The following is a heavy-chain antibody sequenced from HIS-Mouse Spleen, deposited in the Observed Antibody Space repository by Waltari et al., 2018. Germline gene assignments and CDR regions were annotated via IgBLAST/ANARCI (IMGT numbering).Heavy chain of an antibody. V-gene: IGHV1-8*01. CDR2: MNPNSGNT. CDR3: ARGHDYSNYFDY. Sequence: QLQLVQSGAEVKKPGASVKVSCKASGYTFTSYDTNGVRQATGQGLEWMGWMNPNSGNTGYAQKFQGRVTMTRNTSISTAYMELSSLRSEDTAVYYCARGHDYSNYFDYWGQGTLVTVSS. D-gene: IGHD4-4*01. J-gene: IGHJ4*02. CDR1: GYTFTSYD.